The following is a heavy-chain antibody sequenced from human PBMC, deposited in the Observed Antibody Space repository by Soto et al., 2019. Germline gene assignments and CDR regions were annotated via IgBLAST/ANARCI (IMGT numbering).Heavy chain of an antibody. CDR3: ARAALTIFGVIIGHMDA. D-gene: IGHD3-3*01. J-gene: IGHJ6*02. Sequence: HPGGSLRLSCAASEFTFSSYEMNWVRQAPGKGLEWVSKISSSGSTIYYADSVKGRFTISRDNAKKSLFLQMNSLRAEDTAVYYCARAALTIFGVIIGHMDAWGQGTTVTVSS. CDR1: EFTFSSYE. V-gene: IGHV3-48*03. CDR2: ISSSGSTI.